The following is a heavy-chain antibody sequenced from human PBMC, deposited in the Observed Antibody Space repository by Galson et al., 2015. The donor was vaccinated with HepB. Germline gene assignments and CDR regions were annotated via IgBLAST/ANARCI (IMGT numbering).Heavy chain of an antibody. CDR3: AKDLGGGSHTGGLFDH. CDR1: GFTFSSYG. Sequence: SLRLSCAASGFTFSSYGMHWVRQAPGKGLEWVAVISYDGSNKYYADSVKGRFTISRDNSKNTLYLQMNSLRAEDTAVYYCAKDLGGGSHTGGLFDHWGQGTLVTVSS. CDR2: ISYDGSNK. D-gene: IGHD1-26*01. V-gene: IGHV3-30*18. J-gene: IGHJ4*02.